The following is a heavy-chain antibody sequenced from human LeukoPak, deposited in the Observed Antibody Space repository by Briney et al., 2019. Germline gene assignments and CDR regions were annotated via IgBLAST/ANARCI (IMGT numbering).Heavy chain of an antibody. J-gene: IGHJ4*02. CDR1: GGTFSSYA. V-gene: IGHV1-69*01. CDR2: IIPIFGIA. Sequence: SVKVSCKASGGTFSSYAISWVRQAPGQGLEWMGGIIPIFGIANYAQKFQGRVTITADESTSTAYMELSSLRSEDTAVYYCARDRDEYSGYDFFRYFDYWGQGTLVTVSS. CDR3: ARDRDEYSGYDFFRYFDY. D-gene: IGHD5-12*01.